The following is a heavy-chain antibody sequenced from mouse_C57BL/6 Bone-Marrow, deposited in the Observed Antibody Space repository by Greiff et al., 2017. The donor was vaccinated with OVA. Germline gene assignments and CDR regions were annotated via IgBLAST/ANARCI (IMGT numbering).Heavy chain of an antibody. J-gene: IGHJ1*03. CDR1: GYTFTSYW. CDR2: IHPNSGST. Sequence: QVQLQQPGAELVKPGASVKLSCKASGYTFTSYWMHWVKQRPGQGLEWIGMIHPNSGSTNYNEKFKSKATLTVDKSSSTAYMQLSSLTSEDSAVYYCARRLYYYGSSSYWYFDVWGTGTTVTVSS. V-gene: IGHV1-64*01. CDR3: ARRLYYYGSSSYWYFDV. D-gene: IGHD1-1*01.